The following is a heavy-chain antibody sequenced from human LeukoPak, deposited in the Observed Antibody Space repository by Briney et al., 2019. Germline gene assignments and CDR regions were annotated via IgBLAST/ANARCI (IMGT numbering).Heavy chain of an antibody. CDR3: VKGYSGSYYRGTYFDY. CDR2: ISSNGGST. Sequence: GGSLRLSCSASGFTFSSYAMHWVRQAPGKGLEYVSAISSNGGSTYYADSVKGRFTISRDNPKNTLYLQMSSLRAEDTAVYYCVKGYSGSYYRGTYFDYWGQGTLVTVSS. J-gene: IGHJ4*02. D-gene: IGHD1-26*01. CDR1: GFTFSSYA. V-gene: IGHV3-64D*09.